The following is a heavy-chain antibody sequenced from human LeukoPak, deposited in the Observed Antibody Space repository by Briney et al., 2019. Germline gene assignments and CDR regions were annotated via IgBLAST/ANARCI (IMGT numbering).Heavy chain of an antibody. CDR2: IIPIFGTA. V-gene: IGHV1-69*13. Sequence: SVKVSCKASGGTFSSYAISWVRQAPGQGLEWMGGIIPIFGTANYAQKFQGRVTITADESTSTAYMELSSLRSDDTAVYYCARVGAYYYGSGSLDYWGQGTLVTVSS. D-gene: IGHD3-10*01. J-gene: IGHJ4*02. CDR3: ARVGAYYYGSGSLDY. CDR1: GGTFSSYA.